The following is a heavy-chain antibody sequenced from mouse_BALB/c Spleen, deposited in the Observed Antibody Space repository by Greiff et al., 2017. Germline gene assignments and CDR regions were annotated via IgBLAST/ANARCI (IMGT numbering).Heavy chain of an antibody. CDR1: GFAFSSYD. CDR2: ISSGGGST. CDR3: ARHGGSWFAY. Sequence: EVKLQESGGGLVKPGGSLKLSCAASGFAFSSYDMSWVRQTPEKRLEWVAYISSGGGSTYYPDTVKGRFTISRDNAKNTLYLQMSSLKSEDTAMYYCARHGGSWFAYWGQGTLVTVSA. J-gene: IGHJ3*01. V-gene: IGHV5-12-1*01.